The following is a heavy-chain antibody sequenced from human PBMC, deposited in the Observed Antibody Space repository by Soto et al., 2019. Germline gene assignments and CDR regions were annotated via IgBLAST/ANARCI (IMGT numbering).Heavy chain of an antibody. CDR2: ISYDGKNK. CDR3: AKDSLRGEVPAALNFDY. V-gene: IGHV3-30*18. CDR1: GFTFTTYG. J-gene: IGHJ4*02. D-gene: IGHD2-2*01. Sequence: QVQLVESGGGMVQPGRSLRLSCAASGFTFTTYGMHWVRQAPGKGLEWVALISYDGKNKYYADSVKGRFTISRDNSKNTLFLQMNSLRAEDTDVYYCAKDSLRGEVPAALNFDYWGQGTLVTVSS.